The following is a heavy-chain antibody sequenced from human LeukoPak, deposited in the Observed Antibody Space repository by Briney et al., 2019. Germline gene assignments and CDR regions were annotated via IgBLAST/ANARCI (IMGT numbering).Heavy chain of an antibody. CDR3: ARATGVEDLGLDLDY. CDR1: GFTFSSYS. D-gene: IGHD3-16*01. J-gene: IGHJ4*02. V-gene: IGHV3-21*01. Sequence: PGGSLRLSCAASGFTFSSYSMNWVRQAPGKGLEWVSSISSSSSYIYYADSVKGRFTISRDNAKNSLYLQMNSLRAEDTAVYYCARATGVEDLGLDLDYWGQGTLVTVSS. CDR2: ISSSSSYI.